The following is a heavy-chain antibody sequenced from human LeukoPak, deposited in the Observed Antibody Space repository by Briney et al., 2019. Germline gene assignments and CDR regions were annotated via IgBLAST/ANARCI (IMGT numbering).Heavy chain of an antibody. Sequence: PGGSLRLSCAASGFTVISNYMSWVRQPPGKGLEWIGSIYYSGSTYYNPSLKSRVTISVDTSKNQFSLKLSSVTAADTAVYYCARWNLAYCGGDCYANTYYFDYWGQGTLVTVSS. D-gene: IGHD2-21*02. J-gene: IGHJ4*02. V-gene: IGHV4-39*01. CDR2: IYYSGST. CDR3: ARWNLAYCGGDCYANTYYFDY. CDR1: GFTVISNY.